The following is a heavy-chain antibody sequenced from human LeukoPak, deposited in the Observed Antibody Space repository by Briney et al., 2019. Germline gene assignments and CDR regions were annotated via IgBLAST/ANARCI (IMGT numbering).Heavy chain of an antibody. CDR1: GFSVSRNY. Sequence: SGGSLRLSCAASGFSVSRNYMSWVRQAPGKGLEWVSVISSGGSTYYADSVKGRFTISRDNSKNTVYLQMNSLRAEDTAVYYCARRVFSSWGQGTLVTVSS. CDR3: ARRVFSS. J-gene: IGHJ5*02. CDR2: ISSGGST. V-gene: IGHV3-53*01.